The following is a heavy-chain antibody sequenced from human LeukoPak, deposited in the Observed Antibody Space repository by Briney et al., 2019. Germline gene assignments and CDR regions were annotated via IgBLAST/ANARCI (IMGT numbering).Heavy chain of an antibody. CDR1: GYTFDTYG. J-gene: IGHJ5*02. CDR2: ISANNGKT. D-gene: IGHD6-19*01. CDR3: AKVAGDRLDS. Sequence: ASVRVSCKASGYTFDTYGFCWVRQAPGHGLEWMGWISANNGKTDFAQKFQGRVTLTTDTSTTTAYMELTGLRPDDTAVYYCAKVAGDRLDSWGQGTLLTVSS. V-gene: IGHV1-18*01.